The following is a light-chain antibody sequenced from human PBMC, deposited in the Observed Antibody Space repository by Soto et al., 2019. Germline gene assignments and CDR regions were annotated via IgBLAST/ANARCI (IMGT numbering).Light chain of an antibody. CDR1: QTLLFGSNNKNY. CDR3: QQYYTTPRWT. V-gene: IGKV4-1*01. CDR2: SAS. J-gene: IGKJ1*01. Sequence: DIVMTQSPDSLAVSLGEGATINCKSSQTLLFGSNNKNYLAWYQQKPGQPPKLLIYSASTRESGVPDRFSGSGSGTDFTLTISSLQAADVAVYYCQQYYTTPRWTFGQGTTGDIK.